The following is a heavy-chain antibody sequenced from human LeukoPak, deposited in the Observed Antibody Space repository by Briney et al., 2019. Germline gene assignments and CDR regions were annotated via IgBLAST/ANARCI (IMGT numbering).Heavy chain of an antibody. CDR3: AGGSGSSRLEPNFDY. V-gene: IGHV3-23*01. J-gene: IGHJ4*02. D-gene: IGHD3-10*01. CDR2: IIGSGGST. CDR1: GFIFRSYA. Sequence: GGSLRLSCAASGFIFRSYAMIWIRQAPGKGLEWVSTIIGSGGSTYYADSVKGHFTISRDNSKNTLFLLMNCLRVEDTAIYYCAGGSGSSRLEPNFDYWGQGILVTVSS.